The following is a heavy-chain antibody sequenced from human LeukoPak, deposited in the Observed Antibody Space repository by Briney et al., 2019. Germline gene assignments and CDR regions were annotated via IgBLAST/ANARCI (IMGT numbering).Heavy chain of an antibody. V-gene: IGHV3-74*01. J-gene: IGHJ4*02. CDR2: INNDGTST. CDR1: GFTFSNYW. Sequence: GGSLRLSCATSGFTFSNYWMHWVRQAPGKGLVWVSHINNDGTSTSYADSVKGRFTISRDNAKNTLYLQMNSLRAEDTAVYHCARHPIWWELTATGENNDYWGQGTLVTVSS. CDR3: ARHPIWWELTATGENNDY. D-gene: IGHD1-26*01.